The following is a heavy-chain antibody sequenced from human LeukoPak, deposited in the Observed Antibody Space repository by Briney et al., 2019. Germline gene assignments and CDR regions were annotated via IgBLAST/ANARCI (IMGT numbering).Heavy chain of an antibody. CDR1: GFTFSSYA. J-gene: IGHJ4*02. Sequence: GGSLRLSCAASGFTFSSYAMSWVRQAPGKGLEWVSAISSNGDITYYANSVKGRFTISRDNSKNTLYLQMGSLRAEDMAVYYCARFGTGVDYWGQGALVTVSS. CDR2: ISSNGDIT. D-gene: IGHD3/OR15-3a*01. V-gene: IGHV3-64*01. CDR3: ARFGTGVDY.